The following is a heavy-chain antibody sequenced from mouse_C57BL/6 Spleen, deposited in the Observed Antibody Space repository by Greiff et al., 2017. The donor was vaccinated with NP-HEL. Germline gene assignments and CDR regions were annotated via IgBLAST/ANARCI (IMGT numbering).Heavy chain of an antibody. Sequence: QVQLQQPGAELVKPGASVKLSCKASGYTFTSYWMQWVKQRPGQGLEWIGEIDPSDSYTNYNQKFKGKATLTVDTSSSTASMQLSILTSEDSAVYYWASRGGAPYYAMDYWGQGTSVTVSS. J-gene: IGHJ4*01. CDR3: ASRGGAPYYAMDY. V-gene: IGHV1-50*01. CDR2: IDPSDSYT. CDR1: GYTFTSYW.